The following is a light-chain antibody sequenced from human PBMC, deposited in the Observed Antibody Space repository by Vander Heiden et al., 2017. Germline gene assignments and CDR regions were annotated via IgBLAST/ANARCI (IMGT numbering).Light chain of an antibody. J-gene: IGLJ2*01. CDR1: TFRSKS. CDR3: QLWDSSSDPL. CDR2: DDN. Sequence: SFVLSQPPSVSVAPGQTARITCGGNTFRSKSLKWYQQKPGQAPVLVVFDDNDRPSGIPGRFSGSNSGNTATLTISRVEAGDEADYYCQLWDSSSDPLFGGGTKLTVL. V-gene: IGLV3-21*02.